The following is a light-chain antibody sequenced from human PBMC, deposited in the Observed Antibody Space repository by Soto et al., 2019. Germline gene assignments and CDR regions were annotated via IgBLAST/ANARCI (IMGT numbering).Light chain of an antibody. CDR3: LQYGSSPIS. J-gene: IGKJ5*01. Sequence: EIVLTQSPGTLSLSPGERATLSCRASQSVSSSYLAWYQQKPGQAPRLLIYGAYSRATGIPDRFSGGGSGTDFTLTLRGLEPEDFAVYYCLQYGSSPISFGQGTRLEIK. CDR2: GAY. V-gene: IGKV3-20*01. CDR1: QSVSSSY.